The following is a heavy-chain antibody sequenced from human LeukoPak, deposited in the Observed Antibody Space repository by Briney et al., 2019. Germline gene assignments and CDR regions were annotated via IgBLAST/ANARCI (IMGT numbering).Heavy chain of an antibody. Sequence: GGSLRLSCAASGFTFSSYSMNWVRQAPGKGLEWVSTISASGGRANHADSVKGRFTISRDNSKNTVFLQVSSLRAEDTAVYYCAKGGGYYYYYMDVWGKGTTVTVFS. V-gene: IGHV3-23*01. J-gene: IGHJ6*03. D-gene: IGHD3-16*01. CDR1: GFTFSSYS. CDR3: AKGGGYYYYYMDV. CDR2: ISASGGRA.